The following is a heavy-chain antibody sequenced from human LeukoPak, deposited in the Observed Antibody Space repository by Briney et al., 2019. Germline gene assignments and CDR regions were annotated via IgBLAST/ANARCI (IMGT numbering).Heavy chain of an antibody. CDR1: GGSISSYY. J-gene: IGHJ4*02. Sequence: SETLSLTCTVSGGSISSYYWSWIRQPAGKGLEWIGRIYTSGSTNYSPSLKSRVTMSVDTSKNQFSLKLSSVTAADTAVYYCARDEGTRDFWSGYRFDYWGQGTLVTVSS. CDR2: IYTSGST. D-gene: IGHD3-3*01. CDR3: ARDEGTRDFWSGYRFDY. V-gene: IGHV4-4*07.